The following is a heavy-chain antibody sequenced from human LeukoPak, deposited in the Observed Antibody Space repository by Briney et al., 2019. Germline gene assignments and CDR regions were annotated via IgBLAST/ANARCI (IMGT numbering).Heavy chain of an antibody. J-gene: IGHJ4*02. CDR2: IYYSGSS. CDR1: GGSISSSDYY. CDR3: ARGLRYYDFWSGYPRFDY. Sequence: PSETLSLTCSVSGGSISSSDYYWGWIRQPPGKGLEWLGSIYYSGSSYYNPSLKSRVIISVDTSKNQFSLKVSSVTAADAAVYYCARGLRYYDFWSGYPRFDYWGQGTLVTVSS. D-gene: IGHD3-3*01. V-gene: IGHV4-39*07.